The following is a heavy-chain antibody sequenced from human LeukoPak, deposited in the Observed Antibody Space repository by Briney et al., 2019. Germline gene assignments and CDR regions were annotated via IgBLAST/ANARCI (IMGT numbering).Heavy chain of an antibody. CDR2: ISGSGGST. Sequence: GGSLRLSCAASGFTFSSYAMSWVRQAPGKGLEWVSAISGSGGSTYYADSVKGRFTISRDNSKNTLYLQMNSLRAEDTAVYYCTSLTHTVVFPEVQSPNYWGQGTLVTVSS. CDR3: TSLTHTVVFPEVQSPNY. J-gene: IGHJ4*02. CDR1: GFTFSSYA. V-gene: IGHV3-23*01. D-gene: IGHD2-15*01.